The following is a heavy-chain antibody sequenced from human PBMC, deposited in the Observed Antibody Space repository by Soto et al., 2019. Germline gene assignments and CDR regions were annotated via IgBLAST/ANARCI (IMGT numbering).Heavy chain of an antibody. CDR3: ARQPVSARRLGAFEV. D-gene: IGHD6-19*01. CDR1: GDPIRTVSYY. J-gene: IGHJ3*01. Sequence: QLQLQESGPGLARPSETLSLTCSVSGDPIRTVSYYWAWIRQPPGQPLEWIGSTYYNEISYSSPSLESRVSISVDKSKNQFSLNVKPVTAADTARYYCARQPVSARRLGAFEVWGQGTVVIVSA. CDR2: TYYNEIS. V-gene: IGHV4-39*01.